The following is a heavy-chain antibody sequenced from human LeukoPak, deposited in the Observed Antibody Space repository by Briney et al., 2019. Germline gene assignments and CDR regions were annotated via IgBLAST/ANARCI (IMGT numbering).Heavy chain of an antibody. V-gene: IGHV1-18*01. CDR1: GYTFTSYS. Sequence: ASMKVSCKASGYTFTSYSISWVRQAPGQGLEWMGWISAYNGNTNYAQKLQGRVTMTTDTSTSTAYMELRSLRSDDTAVYYCARVQNPAPPYYDFWSGYQGLGYWGQGTLVTVSS. D-gene: IGHD3-3*01. CDR2: ISAYNGNT. CDR3: ARVQNPAPPYYDFWSGYQGLGY. J-gene: IGHJ4*02.